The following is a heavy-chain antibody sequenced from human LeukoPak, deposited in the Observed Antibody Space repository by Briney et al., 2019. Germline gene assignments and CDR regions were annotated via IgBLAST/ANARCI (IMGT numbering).Heavy chain of an antibody. J-gene: IGHJ6*03. CDR3: ARGVEMATIFYYYYYYMDV. D-gene: IGHD5-24*01. V-gene: IGHV1-8*03. Sequence: ASVKVSCKASGYTFTSYDINWVRQATGQGLEWMGWMNTNSGNTGYAQKFQGRVTITRNTSISTAYMELSSLRSEDTAVYYCARGVEMATIFYYYYYYMDVWGKGTTVTVSS. CDR2: MNTNSGNT. CDR1: GYTFTSYD.